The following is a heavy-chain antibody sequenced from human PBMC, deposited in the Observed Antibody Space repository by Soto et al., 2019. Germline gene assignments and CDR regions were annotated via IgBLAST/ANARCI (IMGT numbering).Heavy chain of an antibody. V-gene: IGHV4-39*01. CDR1: GWSSRSSSYY. Sequence: SETLGRRWRFLGWSSRSSSYYLGWTRQPPGKGLEWIGSIYYSGSTYYNPSLKSRVTISVDTSKNQFSLKLSSVTAADTAVYYCARQYYYIVTGYSPHYYYGMAVRGQRTSVTVSS. D-gene: IGHD3-9*01. CDR2: IYYSGST. J-gene: IGHJ6*02. CDR3: ARQYYYIVTGYSPHYYYGMAV.